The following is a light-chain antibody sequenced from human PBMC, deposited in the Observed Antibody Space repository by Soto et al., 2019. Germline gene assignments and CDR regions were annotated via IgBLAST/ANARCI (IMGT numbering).Light chain of an antibody. J-gene: IGKJ2*01. Sequence: ESMLTQSPGTLSLSPGERATLSCRASQSVNSRYLTWYQQKPGQAPRLLIYGASIRATGVPDRFSGSGSGTDFTLTISRLEPEDFAVXXXXXXXDSPPAFTFGQGTKLEI. CDR2: GAS. CDR3: XXXXDSPPAFT. V-gene: IGKV3-20*01. CDR1: QSVNSRY.